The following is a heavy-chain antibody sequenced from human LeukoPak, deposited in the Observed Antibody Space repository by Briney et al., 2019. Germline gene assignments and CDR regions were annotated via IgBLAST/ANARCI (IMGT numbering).Heavy chain of an antibody. Sequence: GGSLRLSCAASGFTFKTYSMNWVRQAPGKGLEWVSSITPTSSKAHIYYADSVKGRFTISRDNAKNTVYLQMNSLRAEDTAVYYCGNHDYSDYYGGQGTLVTVSA. CDR1: GFTFKTYS. D-gene: IGHD4-11*01. CDR2: ITPTSSKAHI. V-gene: IGHV3-21*01. CDR3: GNHDYSDYY. J-gene: IGHJ4*02.